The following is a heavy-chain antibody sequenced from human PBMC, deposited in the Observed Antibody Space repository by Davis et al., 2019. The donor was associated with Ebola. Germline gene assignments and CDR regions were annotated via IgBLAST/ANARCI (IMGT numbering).Heavy chain of an antibody. V-gene: IGHV4-59*01. CDR1: GGSFSGYY. J-gene: IGHJ4*02. CDR2: IYYSGRT. D-gene: IGHD6-6*01. Sequence: GSLRLSCAVYGGSFSGYYWSWIRQPPGRGLEWIGYIYYSGRTTYNSSLKSRVTISIDTSKNQFSLKLSSVTAADTAVYYCARQYSSSSSTDYWGQGTLVTVSS. CDR3: ARQYSSSSSTDY.